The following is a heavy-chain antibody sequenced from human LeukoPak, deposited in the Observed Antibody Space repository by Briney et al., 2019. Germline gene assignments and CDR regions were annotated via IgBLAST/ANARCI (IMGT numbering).Heavy chain of an antibody. V-gene: IGHV3-66*01. J-gene: IGHJ4*02. CDR3: ARDRGTVTFDY. CDR2: IYSGGST. D-gene: IGHD3-10*01. Sequence: PGGSLRLSCAASGFTVSSNYMSWVRQAPGKGLEWVSVIYSGGSTYYADSVKGRFTISRDNAKNSLYLQMNSLRAEDTAVYYCARDRGTVTFDYWGQGTLVTVSS. CDR1: GFTVSSNY.